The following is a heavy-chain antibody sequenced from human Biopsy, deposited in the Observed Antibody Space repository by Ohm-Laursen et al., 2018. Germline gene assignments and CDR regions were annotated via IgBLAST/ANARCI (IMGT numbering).Heavy chain of an antibody. J-gene: IGHJ5*02. Sequence: SDTLSLTCAVYGGSFSGYYWSWIRQPPGKGLEWIGEMNHGGSTNYNSSLKSRVTISVDTSKNQFSLKLNSVTAADTAVYYCARHPTGFWFDPWGQGTLVIVSS. CDR3: ARHPTGFWFDP. CDR2: MNHGGST. V-gene: IGHV4-34*01. CDR1: GGSFSGYY.